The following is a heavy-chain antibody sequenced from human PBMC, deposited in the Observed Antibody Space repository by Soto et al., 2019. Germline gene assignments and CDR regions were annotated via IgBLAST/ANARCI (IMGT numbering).Heavy chain of an antibody. V-gene: IGHV4-34*01. CDR1: GGTFSGYY. CDR3: ASTDGILLWFGELRYYFDF. D-gene: IGHD3-10*01. J-gene: IGHJ4*02. Sequence: QVHLQQWGAGLLKPSETLSLTCAVYGGTFSGYYWSWIRQPPGKGLEWIGEINHSGSTNYNPSLKSRVTISMDTSKNQYALKLSSVTAADTAVYYCASTDGILLWFGELRYYFDFWGQGTLVTV. CDR2: INHSGST.